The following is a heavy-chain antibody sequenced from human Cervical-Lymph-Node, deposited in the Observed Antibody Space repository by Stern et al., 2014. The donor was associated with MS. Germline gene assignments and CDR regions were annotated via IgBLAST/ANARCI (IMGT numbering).Heavy chain of an antibody. D-gene: IGHD1-26*01. V-gene: IGHV2-70*01. Sequence: QVTLKESGPAVVKPTQTLTLTCTFSGVSLSSDGMCVTWIRQPPGKALERLALIDCTNDKYYNTSLKTRLTISKDTPKNQVVLTMTNIDPMDTATYYCARMVGATGYYYDVDVWGQGTTITVSS. CDR3: ARMVGATGYYYDVDV. CDR2: IDCTNDK. CDR1: GVSLSSDGMC. J-gene: IGHJ6*02.